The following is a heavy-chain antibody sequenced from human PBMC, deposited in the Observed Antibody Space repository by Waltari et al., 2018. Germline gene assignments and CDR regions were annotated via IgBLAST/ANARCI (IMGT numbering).Heavy chain of an antibody. CDR1: GFTFDDYA. CDR2: ISWHSSSI. Sequence: EVQLVESGGDLVQPGRPLRLSCTASGFTFDDYAMHWVRQAPGKGLEWVSGISWHSSSIGYADSVKGRFTIARDNAKNTLYLNMNGLRVEDTALYYCARGPKAYCGGECFRTDDFDAWGQGT. V-gene: IGHV3-9*01. CDR3: ARGPKAYCGGECFRTDDFDA. J-gene: IGHJ4*02. D-gene: IGHD2-21*01.